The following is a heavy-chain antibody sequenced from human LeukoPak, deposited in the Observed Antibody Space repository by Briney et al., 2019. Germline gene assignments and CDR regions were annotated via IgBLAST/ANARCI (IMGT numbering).Heavy chain of an antibody. D-gene: IGHD3-10*01. V-gene: IGHV1-24*01. J-gene: IGHJ3*02. CDR3: ATRLLWFGELFLNAFDI. CDR2: FDPEDGET. Sequence: ASVKVSCKVSGYTLTELSMHWVRQAPGKGLEWMGGFDPEDGETICAQKFQGRVTMTEDTSTDTAYMELSSLRSEDTAVYYCATRLLWFGELFLNAFDIWGQGTMVTVSS. CDR1: GYTLTELS.